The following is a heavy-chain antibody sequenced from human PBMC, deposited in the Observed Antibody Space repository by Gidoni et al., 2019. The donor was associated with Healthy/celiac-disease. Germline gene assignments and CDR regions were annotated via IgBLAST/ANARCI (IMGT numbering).Heavy chain of an antibody. Sequence: QVQLQQWGAGLLQPSETLSLTCAVYGGSFSGYYWSWIRQPPGKGLEWIGEINHSGSTNYNPSLKSRVTISVDTSKSQFSLKLSAVTAADTAVYYCVSGYERFDYWGQGTLVTVSS. V-gene: IGHV4-34*01. J-gene: IGHJ4*02. CDR2: INHSGST. D-gene: IGHD5-12*01. CDR1: GGSFSGYY. CDR3: VSGYERFDY.